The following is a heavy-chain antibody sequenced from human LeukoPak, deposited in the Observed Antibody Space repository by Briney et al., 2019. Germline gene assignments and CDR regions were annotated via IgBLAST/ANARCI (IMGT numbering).Heavy chain of an antibody. CDR1: GFTFSSYS. CDR2: ISSSSSYI. Sequence: GGSLRLSCAASGFTFSSYSMNWVRQAPGKGLEWVSSISSSSSYIYYADSVKGRFTISRDNAKNSLYLQMNSLRAEDTAVYYCARDQQYYDSSGYPSFFDYWGQGTLVTVSS. J-gene: IGHJ4*02. CDR3: ARDQQYYDSSGYPSFFDY. V-gene: IGHV3-21*01. D-gene: IGHD3-22*01.